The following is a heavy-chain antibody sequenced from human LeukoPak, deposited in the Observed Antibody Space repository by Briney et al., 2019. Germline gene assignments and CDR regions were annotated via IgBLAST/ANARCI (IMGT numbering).Heavy chain of an antibody. CDR1: GFTFSSFA. CDR3: AKGSSAGVGTLRVPFDY. J-gene: IGHJ4*02. V-gene: IGHV3-23*01. Sequence: GGSLRLSCSASGFTFSSFAMFWVRQAPGKGLEWVSASSGSGGSIYYADSVQGRFTISRDNSKNTLYLQMNSLRAEDTAVYYCAKGSSAGVGTLRVPFDYWGQGTLVTVSS. D-gene: IGHD6-13*01. CDR2: SSGSGGSI.